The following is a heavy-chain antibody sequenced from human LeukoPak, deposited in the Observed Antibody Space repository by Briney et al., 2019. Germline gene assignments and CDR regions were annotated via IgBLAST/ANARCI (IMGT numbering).Heavy chain of an antibody. D-gene: IGHD2-2*01. V-gene: IGHV4-31*03. J-gene: IGHJ4*02. CDR1: GGSISSGGYY. CDR3: ARVAVYLLSSARGYYFDY. CDR2: IYYSGST. Sequence: PSETLSLTCTVSGGSISSGGYYWSWIRQHPGKGLEWMGYIYYSGSTYYNPSLKSRVTISVDTSKNQFSLKLSSVTAADTAVYYCARVAVYLLSSARGYYFDYWGQGTLVTVSS.